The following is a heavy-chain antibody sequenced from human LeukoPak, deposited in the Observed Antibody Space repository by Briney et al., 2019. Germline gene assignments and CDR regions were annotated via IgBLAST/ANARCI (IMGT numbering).Heavy chain of an antibody. CDR1: GYTFTTYY. Sequence: ASVKVSCKASGYTFTTYYVHWVRQAPGQGLEWMGIINPSGGTTTYAQKFQGRVTMTRDTSTSTGYMELSSLRSEDTAMYYCARDARWFDPWGQGTLVTVSS. J-gene: IGHJ5*02. CDR2: INPSGGTT. V-gene: IGHV1-46*01. CDR3: ARDARWFDP.